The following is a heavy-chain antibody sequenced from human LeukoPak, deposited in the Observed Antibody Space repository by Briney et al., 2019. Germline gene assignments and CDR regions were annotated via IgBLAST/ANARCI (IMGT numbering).Heavy chain of an antibody. V-gene: IGHV3-43*02. CDR2: ISGDGATT. Sequence: GGSLRLSCAASGFTFDDYPMHWVRQGPGKGLEWLSLISGDGATTYYADSVKGRFTISRDNIKNSLYLQMNSLRTEDTALYYCAKDYYWGQGTLVTVSS. J-gene: IGHJ4*02. CDR1: GFTFDDYP. CDR3: AKDYY.